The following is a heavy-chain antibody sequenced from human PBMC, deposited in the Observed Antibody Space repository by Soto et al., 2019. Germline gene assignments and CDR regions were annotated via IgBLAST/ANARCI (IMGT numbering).Heavy chain of an antibody. CDR3: ARAGELWAALYYYYGMDV. CDR2: MNPNSGNT. V-gene: IGHV1-8*01. Sequence: ASVKVSCKASGYTFTSHDINWVRQATGQGLEWMGWMNPNSGNTGYAQKFQGRVTMTRNTSISTAYMELSSLRSEDTAVYYCARAGELWAALYYYYGMDVWGQGTTVTVSS. CDR1: GYTFTSHD. J-gene: IGHJ6*02. D-gene: IGHD3-10*01.